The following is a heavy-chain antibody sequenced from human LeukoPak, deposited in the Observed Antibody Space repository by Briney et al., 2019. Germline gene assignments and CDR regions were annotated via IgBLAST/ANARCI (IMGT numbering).Heavy chain of an antibody. CDR1: GYTFTGYY. D-gene: IGHD3-22*01. J-gene: IGHJ4*02. Sequence: ASVKVSCKASGYTFTGYYMHWVRQAPGQGLEWMGWINPNSGGTNYAQKFRGRVTMTRDTSISTAYMELSRLRSDDTAVYYCAREGYPHYDIAGRDFDYWGQGTLVTVSS. CDR3: AREGYPHYDIAGRDFDY. CDR2: INPNSGGT. V-gene: IGHV1-2*02.